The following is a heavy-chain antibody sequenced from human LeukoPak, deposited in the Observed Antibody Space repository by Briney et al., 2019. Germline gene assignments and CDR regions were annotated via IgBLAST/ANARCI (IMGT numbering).Heavy chain of an antibody. V-gene: IGHV3-30*18. CDR3: AKEKVPISMPAWYFDL. J-gene: IGHJ2*01. Sequence: GGSLRLSCAASGFTFSNYGMHWVRQTPGKGLEWVKVIAHDGSVQYYTDSVKGRFTISRDDSKNTLYLQMNSLRAEDTAIYYCAKEKVPISMPAWYFDLWGRGTLVTVSS. CDR1: GFTFSNYG. D-gene: IGHD2/OR15-2a*01. CDR2: IAHDGSVQ.